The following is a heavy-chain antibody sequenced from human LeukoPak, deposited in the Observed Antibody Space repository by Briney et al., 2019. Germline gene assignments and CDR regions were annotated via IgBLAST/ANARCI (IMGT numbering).Heavy chain of an antibody. CDR2: ISGSGSST. D-gene: IGHD3-22*01. Sequence: GGSLRLSCAASGFTFTSYAMTWVRQAPGKGLEWVSGISGSGSSTYYADSVKGRFTISRDNSKNTLYLQMNSLRAEDTAVYYCAKDRVTIIVVGDWFDPWGQGTLVTVSS. CDR1: GFTFTSYA. CDR3: AKDRVTIIVVGDWFDP. J-gene: IGHJ5*02. V-gene: IGHV3-23*01.